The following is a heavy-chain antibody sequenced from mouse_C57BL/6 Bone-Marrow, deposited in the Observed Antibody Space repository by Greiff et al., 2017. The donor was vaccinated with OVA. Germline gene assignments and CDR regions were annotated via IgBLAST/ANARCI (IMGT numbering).Heavy chain of an antibody. CDR2: IYPRSGNT. D-gene: IGHD1-1*01. CDR3: ARYYGSSYDWFAY. V-gene: IGHV1-81*01. Sequence: VQLQQSGAELARPGASVKLSCKASGYTFTSYGISWVKQRTGQGLEWIGEIYPRSGNTYYNEKFKGKATLTADKSSSTAYMELRSLTSEDSAVYFGARYYGSSYDWFAYWGQGTLVTVSA. CDR1: GYTFTSYG. J-gene: IGHJ3*01.